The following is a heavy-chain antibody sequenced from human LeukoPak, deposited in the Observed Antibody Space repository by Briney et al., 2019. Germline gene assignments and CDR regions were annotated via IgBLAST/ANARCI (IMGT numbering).Heavy chain of an antibody. CDR1: GGSFSGYY. V-gene: IGHV4-34*01. J-gene: IGHJ4*02. D-gene: IGHD3-10*01. CDR2: INHSGST. Sequence: PSETLSLTCAVSGGSFSGYYWSWIRQPPGKGLEWIGEINHSGSTNYNPSLKSRVTISVDTSKNQFSLKLSSVTAADTAVYYCSRGRWALLWFGELPPSFDYWGQGTLVTVSS. CDR3: SRGRWALLWFGELPPSFDY.